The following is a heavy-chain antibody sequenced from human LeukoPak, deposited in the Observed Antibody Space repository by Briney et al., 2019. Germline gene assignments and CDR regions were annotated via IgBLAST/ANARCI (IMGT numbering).Heavy chain of an antibody. J-gene: IGHJ4*02. V-gene: IGHV4-61*01. CDR2: IYYSGRT. Sequence: PSETLSLTCTVSGGSVSSGSYYWSWIRQPPGKGLEWIGYIYYSGRTNYNPSLKSRVTISVDTSKNQFSLKLSSVTAADTAVYYCASGLGGVFDYYDSSGYYTIDYWGQGTLVTVSS. CDR1: GGSVSSGSYY. CDR3: ASGLGGVFDYYDSSGYYTIDY. D-gene: IGHD3-22*01.